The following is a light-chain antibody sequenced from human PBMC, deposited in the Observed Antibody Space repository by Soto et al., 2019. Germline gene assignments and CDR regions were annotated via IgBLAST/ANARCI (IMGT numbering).Light chain of an antibody. J-gene: IGLJ2*01. V-gene: IGLV2-23*01. CDR3: CSYAGSSTVV. CDR2: EDS. Sequence: QSALTQPASVSGSPGQSITISCTGTSSDVGSYNLVSWYRQHPGKAPKLMIYEDSKRPSGVSNRFSGSKSGNTASLTISGLQAEDEADYYCCSYAGSSTVVFGGGTKLTVL. CDR1: SSDVGSYNL.